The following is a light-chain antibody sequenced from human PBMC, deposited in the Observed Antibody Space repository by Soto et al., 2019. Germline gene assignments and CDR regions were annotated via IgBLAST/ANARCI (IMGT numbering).Light chain of an antibody. CDR3: QSYDSSLSVV. CDR2: GNS. Sequence: QSVLTQPPSLSGAPGQRVTISCTGSSSNIGAGYHVHWYQQLPGTAPKLLIYGNSNRPSGVPDRFSGSKSGTSASLAITGLQAEDEADYYCQSYDSSLSVVFGGGTKLTVL. J-gene: IGLJ2*01. CDR1: SSNIGAGYH. V-gene: IGLV1-40*01.